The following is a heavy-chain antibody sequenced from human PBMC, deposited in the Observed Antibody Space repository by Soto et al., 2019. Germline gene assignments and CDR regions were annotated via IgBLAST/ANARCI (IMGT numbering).Heavy chain of an antibody. J-gene: IGHJ5*02. CDR2: ITPNNGYT. CDR3: ATSYDSGVEP. CDR1: GYSFSTYA. D-gene: IGHD3-3*01. V-gene: IGHV1-18*01. Sequence: QLQLMQSGGEAKNPGASVKVSCEAYGYSFSTYAISWLRQAPGQGLEWMGLITPNNGYTNYAQKFQGRLILTTDIPSSTAYMELTSLRYDDTAMYYCATSYDSGVEPWGQGTLVSV.